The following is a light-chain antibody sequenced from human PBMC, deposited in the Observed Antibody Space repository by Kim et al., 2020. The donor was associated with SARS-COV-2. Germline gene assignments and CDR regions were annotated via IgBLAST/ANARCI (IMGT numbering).Light chain of an antibody. Sequence: PGERVTLSCRASQSVSNNYLAWYQQKPGQPPRLLIYEASETATGIPDRFSGSGSGTDFTLTISRLEPEDSAVYYCQKYGSSAQITFGQGTRLEIK. V-gene: IGKV3-20*01. CDR1: QSVSNNY. CDR2: EAS. J-gene: IGKJ5*01. CDR3: QKYGSSAQIT.